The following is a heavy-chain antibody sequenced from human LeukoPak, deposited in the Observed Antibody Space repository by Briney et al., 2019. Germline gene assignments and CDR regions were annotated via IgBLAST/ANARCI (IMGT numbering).Heavy chain of an antibody. V-gene: IGHV3-33*01. J-gene: IGHJ4*02. CDR3: TRERKSGVAAFDY. D-gene: IGHD6-13*01. CDR1: GFTFSSYG. Sequence: HPGRSLRLSCAASGFTFSSYGMHWVRQAPGKGLEWVAVILYDGINKFHADSVRGRFTISRDNSKNTVYLQMNSLRAEDTAVYYCTRERKSGVAAFDYWGQGTLVTVSS. CDR2: ILYDGINK.